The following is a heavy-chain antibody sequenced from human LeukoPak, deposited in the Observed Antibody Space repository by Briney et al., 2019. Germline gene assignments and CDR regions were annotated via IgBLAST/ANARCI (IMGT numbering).Heavy chain of an antibody. CDR2: INPNSGGT. Sequence: GASVKVSCKASGYTFTGYYMHWVRQAPGQGLEWMGWINPNSGGTNYAQKFQGRVTMTRDTSISTAYMELSRPRSDDAAVYYCARVPPDYGDYYYYGMDVWGQGTTVTVSS. D-gene: IGHD4-17*01. CDR1: GYTFTGYY. CDR3: ARVPPDYGDYYYYGMDV. V-gene: IGHV1-2*02. J-gene: IGHJ6*02.